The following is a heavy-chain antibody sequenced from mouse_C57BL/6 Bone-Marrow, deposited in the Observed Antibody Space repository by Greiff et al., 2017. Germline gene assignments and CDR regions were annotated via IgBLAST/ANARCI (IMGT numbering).Heavy chain of an antibody. J-gene: IGHJ4*01. CDR2: ISDGGSYT. CDR1: GFTFSSYA. Sequence: EVKLMESGGGLVKPGGSLKLSCAASGFTFSSYAMSWVRQTPEKRLEWVATISDGGSYTYYPDNVKGRFTISRDNAKNNLYLQMSHLKSEDTAMYYCARDPHYYAMDYWGQGTSVTVSS. V-gene: IGHV5-4*01. CDR3: ARDPHYYAMDY.